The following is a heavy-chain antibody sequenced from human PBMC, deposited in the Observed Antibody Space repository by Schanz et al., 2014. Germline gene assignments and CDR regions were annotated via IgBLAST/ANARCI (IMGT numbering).Heavy chain of an antibody. CDR3: ARGRTFDY. CDR1: GYTFTSYS. J-gene: IGHJ4*02. V-gene: IGHV1-18*04. CDR2: ISPYNGNT. Sequence: QVQLVQSGAEVKKPGASVKVSCKASGYTFTSYSMHWVRQAPGQGLEWMGWISPYNGNTNYAQKLQGRVTMTADTSTSTAYIELHILTSEDTAVYYCARGRTFDYWGQGTLVTVSS.